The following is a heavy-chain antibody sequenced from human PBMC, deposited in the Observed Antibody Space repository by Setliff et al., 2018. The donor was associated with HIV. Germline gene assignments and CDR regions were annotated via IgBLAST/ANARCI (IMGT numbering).Heavy chain of an antibody. CDR2: IYTTGGT. CDR1: GVSIPTNY. Sequence: PSSPLSLPCHISGVSIPTNYWNWIRQPAGKGLEWIGRIYTTGGTNYNPALKSRGTRAIDTSKNQISLKLNSVTAADTATYYCARSNPGITAGLLAYWGPGTLVTVSS. CDR3: ARSNPGITAGLLAY. J-gene: IGHJ4*02. D-gene: IGHD6-13*01. V-gene: IGHV4-4*07.